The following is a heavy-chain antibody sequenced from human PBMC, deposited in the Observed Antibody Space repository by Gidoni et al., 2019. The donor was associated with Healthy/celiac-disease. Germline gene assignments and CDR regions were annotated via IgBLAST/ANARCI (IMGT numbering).Heavy chain of an antibody. CDR1: GGSISSGGYY. CDR3: ASNYCIAVAGRRCQYYYYGMDV. D-gene: IGHD6-19*01. CDR2: IYYSGST. Sequence: QVQLQESGPGLVKPSQTLSLTCTVSGGSISSGGYYWSWIRQHPGKGLEWIGYIYYSGSTYYNPSLKSRVTISVDTSKNQFSLKLSSVTAADTAVYYCASNYCIAVAGRRCQYYYYGMDVWGQGTTVTVSS. J-gene: IGHJ6*02. V-gene: IGHV4-31*03.